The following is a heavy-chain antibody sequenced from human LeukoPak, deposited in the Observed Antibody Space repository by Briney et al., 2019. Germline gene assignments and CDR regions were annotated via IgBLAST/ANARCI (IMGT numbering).Heavy chain of an antibody. J-gene: IGHJ3*02. CDR1: GYTFTSYA. Sequence: ASVKVSCKASGYTFTSYAMHWVRQAPGQRLEWMGWINAGNGNTKYSQKFQGRVTITRDTSASTAYMELSSLRSEDTAVYYCAREGRGWNQPHDAFDIWGQGTMVTVSS. V-gene: IGHV1-3*01. CDR3: AREGRGWNQPHDAFDI. D-gene: IGHD1-1*01. CDR2: INAGNGNT.